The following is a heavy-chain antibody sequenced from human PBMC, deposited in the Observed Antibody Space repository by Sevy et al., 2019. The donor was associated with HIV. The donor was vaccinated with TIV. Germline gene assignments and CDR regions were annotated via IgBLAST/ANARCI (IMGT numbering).Heavy chain of an antibody. Sequence: GGSLRLSCAASGFSISPYAFHWVRQAPGKGLEWVALMSYDGSTRYYADSAKGRFAISKDNSKNTLYLQMNSLRIEDTAIYYCARDAGYSTGWYAGYWGQGTLVTVSS. V-gene: IGHV3-30*09. J-gene: IGHJ4*02. D-gene: IGHD6-19*01. CDR3: ARDAGYSTGWYAGY. CDR1: GFSISPYA. CDR2: MSYDGSTR.